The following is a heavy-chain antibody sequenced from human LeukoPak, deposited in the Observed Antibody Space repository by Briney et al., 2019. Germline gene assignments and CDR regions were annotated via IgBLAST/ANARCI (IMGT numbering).Heavy chain of an antibody. J-gene: IGHJ4*02. Sequence: ASVKVSCKASGYTFTGYYMHWVRQAPGQGLEWMGWINPNSGGTNYAQKFQGRVTMTRDTSISTAYMELSRLRSDDTAVYYCAREGGYYGSGSYSGCDYWGQGTLVTVSS. CDR1: GYTFTGYY. D-gene: IGHD3-10*01. CDR3: AREGGYYGSGSYSGCDY. V-gene: IGHV1-2*02. CDR2: INPNSGGT.